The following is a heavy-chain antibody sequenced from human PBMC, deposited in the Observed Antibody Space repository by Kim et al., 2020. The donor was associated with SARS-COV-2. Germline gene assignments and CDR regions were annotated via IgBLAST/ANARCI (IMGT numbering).Heavy chain of an antibody. Sequence: ESGSTRYAQKFQGRVTMSRDTATNTAYMELNGLRVEDTAVYYWARGERLDSWGQGTLVTVSS. CDR2: ESGST. D-gene: IGHD1-26*01. J-gene: IGHJ4*02. V-gene: IGHV1-8*01. CDR3: ARGERLDS.